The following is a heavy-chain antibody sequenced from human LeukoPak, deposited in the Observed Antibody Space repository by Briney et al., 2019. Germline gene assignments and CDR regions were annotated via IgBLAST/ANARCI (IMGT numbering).Heavy chain of an antibody. CDR3: ARGKSPYYADAFDI. Sequence: QAGGSLRLSCAASGFTVSRNYMSWVRQAPGKGLEWVSVIYSGGSTYYADSVKGRFTISRDNSKNTLYLQMNSLRAEDTAVYYCARGKSPYYADAFDIWGQGTMVTVSS. CDR2: IYSGGST. J-gene: IGHJ3*02. V-gene: IGHV3-66*02. D-gene: IGHD2/OR15-2a*01. CDR1: GFTVSRNY.